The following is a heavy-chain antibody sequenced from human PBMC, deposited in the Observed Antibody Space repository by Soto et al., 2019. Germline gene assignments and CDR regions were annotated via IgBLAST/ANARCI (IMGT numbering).Heavy chain of an antibody. Sequence: GASVKVSCKASGGTFSSYAIRWVRQAPGQGREWMGGIIPIFGTANYAQKFQGRVTITADESTSTAYMELSSLRSEDTAAYYCARGVRDAFDIWGQGTMVTVSS. V-gene: IGHV1-69*13. CDR1: GGTFSSYA. CDR3: ARGVRDAFDI. J-gene: IGHJ3*02. CDR2: IIPIFGTA.